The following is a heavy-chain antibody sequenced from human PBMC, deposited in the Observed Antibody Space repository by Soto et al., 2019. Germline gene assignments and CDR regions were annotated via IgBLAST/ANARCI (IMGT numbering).Heavy chain of an antibody. CDR3: TTDRQGLGYCTNGVCSRDY. V-gene: IGHV3-15*07. CDR2: IKSKTDGGTT. Sequence: EVQLVESGGGLVKPGGSLRLSCAASGFTFSNAWMNWVRQAPGKGLEWVGRIKSKTDGGTTDYAAPVKGRFTISRDDSKNTLYLQMNSLKTEDTAVYYCTTDRQGLGYCTNGVCSRDYWGQGTLVTVSS. J-gene: IGHJ4*02. CDR1: GFTFSNAW. D-gene: IGHD2-8*01.